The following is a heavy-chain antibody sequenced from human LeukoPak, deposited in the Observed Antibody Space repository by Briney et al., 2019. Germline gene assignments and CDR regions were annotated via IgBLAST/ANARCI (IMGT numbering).Heavy chain of an antibody. CDR3: ARGYYDSSDYEYFQH. D-gene: IGHD3-22*01. CDR1: GYTFTGYY. Sequence: ASVKVSCKASGYTFTGYYMHWVRQAPGRGLEWMGWINPDSGGTNSAQKFQGRVTMTRDTSISTAYMELSRLRSDDTAVYYCARGYYDSSDYEYFQHWGQGTLVTVSS. J-gene: IGHJ1*01. V-gene: IGHV1-2*02. CDR2: INPDSGGT.